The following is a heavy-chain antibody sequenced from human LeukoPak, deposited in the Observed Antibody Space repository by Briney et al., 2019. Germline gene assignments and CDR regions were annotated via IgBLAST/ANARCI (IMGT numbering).Heavy chain of an antibody. CDR1: GGSISSYY. V-gene: IGHV4-59*01. Sequence: PSETLSLTCTVSGGSISSYYWSWIRQPPGKGLEWIGYIYYSGSTNYNPSLKSRVTISVDTSKNQFSLKLSSVAAADTAVYYCAREVAAAGMIWFDPWGQGTLVTVSS. D-gene: IGHD6-13*01. CDR3: AREVAAAGMIWFDP. J-gene: IGHJ5*02. CDR2: IYYSGST.